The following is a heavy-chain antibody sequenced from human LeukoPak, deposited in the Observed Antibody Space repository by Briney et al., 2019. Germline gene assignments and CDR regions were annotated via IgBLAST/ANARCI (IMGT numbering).Heavy chain of an antibody. CDR2: IVVGSGNT. CDR3: AATIRWYSSGWYEFDY. CDR1: GFTFTSSA. D-gene: IGHD6-19*01. Sequence: ASVKVSCMASGFTFTSSAMQGVRQARGQRLEWIGWIVVGSGNTNYAQKFQERVTITRDMSTSTAYMELSSLRSEDTAVYYCAATIRWYSSGWYEFDYWGQGTLVTVSS. J-gene: IGHJ4*02. V-gene: IGHV1-58*02.